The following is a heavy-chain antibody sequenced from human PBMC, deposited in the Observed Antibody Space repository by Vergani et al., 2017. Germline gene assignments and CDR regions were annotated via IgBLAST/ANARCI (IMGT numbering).Heavy chain of an antibody. CDR1: AYSFTSYD. CDR2: INPSGGHT. J-gene: IGHJ4*02. D-gene: IGHD3-9*01. V-gene: IGHV1-46*03. Sequence: QVQLVQSGAEVKKPGASVKVSCKASAYSFTSYDINWVRQATGQGLEWMGIINPSGGHTNYAQKFQGRVTMTRDTSTSTVYMELSSLRSEDTAIYYCARGDYGILTGYRYWGQGTLVTVSA. CDR3: ARGDYGILTGYRY.